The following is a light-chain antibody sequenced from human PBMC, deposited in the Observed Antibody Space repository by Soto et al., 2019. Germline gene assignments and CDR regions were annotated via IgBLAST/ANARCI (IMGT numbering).Light chain of an antibody. J-gene: IGKJ1*01. CDR1: QNVNSN. V-gene: IGKV3-15*01. CDR2: GAS. Sequence: EIVITQSPSSLSLSPVERATLSCRASQNVNSNLAWYQQKPGQAPRFLIYGASTRATGIPARFSGSGSGTEFTLTISSLQSEDFAVYYCHHYNNWPRTFGQGTKVDIK. CDR3: HHYNNWPRT.